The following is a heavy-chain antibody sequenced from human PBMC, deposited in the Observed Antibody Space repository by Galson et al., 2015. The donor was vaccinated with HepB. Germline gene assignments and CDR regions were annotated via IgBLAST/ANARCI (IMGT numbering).Heavy chain of an antibody. V-gene: IGHV4-39*01. D-gene: IGHD3-10*01. CDR2: IYYSGST. Sequence: ETLSLTRIVSGGSISSSSYYWGWIRQPPGKGLEWIGSIYYSGSTYYNPSLKSRVTISVDTSKNQFSLKLSSVTAADAAVYYCARRAAYYYGSGSWYYFDYWGQGTLVTVSS. CDR3: ARRAAYYYGSGSWYYFDY. J-gene: IGHJ4*02. CDR1: GGSISSSSYY.